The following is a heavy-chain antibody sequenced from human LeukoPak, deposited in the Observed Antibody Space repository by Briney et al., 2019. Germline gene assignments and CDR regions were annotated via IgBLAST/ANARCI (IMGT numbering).Heavy chain of an antibody. CDR1: GGSISSSNW. D-gene: IGHD6-19*01. Sequence: PSGTLSLTCAVSGGSISSSNWWSWVRQPPGKGLEWIGEIYHSGSTNYNPSLKSRVTISVDKSKNQFSLKLSSVTAADTVVYYCARDDSSGWYPTGYFDYWGQGTLVTVSS. CDR2: IYHSGST. J-gene: IGHJ4*02. V-gene: IGHV4-4*02. CDR3: ARDDSSGWYPTGYFDY.